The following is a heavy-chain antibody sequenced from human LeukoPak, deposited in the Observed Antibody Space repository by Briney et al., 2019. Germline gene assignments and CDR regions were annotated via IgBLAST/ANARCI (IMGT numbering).Heavy chain of an antibody. Sequence: PSETLSLTCAVYGGSSSGYYWSWIRQPPGKGLEWIGEINHSGSTNYNPSLKSRVTISVDTSKNQFSLKLSSVTAADTAVYYCARGKGMGYYFDYWGQGTLVTVSS. CDR2: INHSGST. D-gene: IGHD1-26*01. J-gene: IGHJ4*02. CDR1: GGSSSGYY. CDR3: ARGKGMGYYFDY. V-gene: IGHV4-34*01.